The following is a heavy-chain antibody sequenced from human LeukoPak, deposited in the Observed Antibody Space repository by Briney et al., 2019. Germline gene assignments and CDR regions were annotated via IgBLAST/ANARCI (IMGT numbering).Heavy chain of an antibody. V-gene: IGHV3-7*03. D-gene: IGHD4-17*01. J-gene: IGHJ6*02. Sequence: GGSLRLSCAASGFTFSSYWMSWVRQAPGKGLEWVANIKQDGSEKYYVDSVKGRFTISRDNAKNSLYLQMNSLRAEDTAVYYCAREKLGYGDYDYYYYYGMDVWGQGITVTVSS. CDR3: AREKLGYGDYDYYYYYGMDV. CDR2: IKQDGSEK. CDR1: GFTFSSYW.